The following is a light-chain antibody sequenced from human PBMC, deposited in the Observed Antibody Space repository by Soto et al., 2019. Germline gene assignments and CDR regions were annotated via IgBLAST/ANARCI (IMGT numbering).Light chain of an antibody. Sequence: DIQMTQSPSSLSSSVGDRFTITCLASQSISFYLNWYQQKPGNAPKVLIYAASNLQTGVPSRFSGSGSGTDFTLTISSLQPEDFATYYCQQSYSTSITFGQGTRLENK. CDR2: AAS. CDR3: QQSYSTSIT. J-gene: IGKJ5*01. CDR1: QSISFY. V-gene: IGKV1-39*01.